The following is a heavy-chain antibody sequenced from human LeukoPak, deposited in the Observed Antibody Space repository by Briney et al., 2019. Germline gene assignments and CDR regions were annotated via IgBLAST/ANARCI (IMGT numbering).Heavy chain of an antibody. CDR2: IYTSGST. D-gene: IGHD3-22*01. CDR1: GGSISSYY. Sequence: SETLSVTCTVPGGSISSYYWSWIRQPAGKGLGWIGRIYTSGSTNYNPSLKSRVTMSVDTSKNQFSLKLNSVTAADTAVYYCARGTSYDSSGYYDPFDYWGQGTLVTVSS. CDR3: ARGTSYDSSGYYDPFDY. J-gene: IGHJ4*02. V-gene: IGHV4-4*07.